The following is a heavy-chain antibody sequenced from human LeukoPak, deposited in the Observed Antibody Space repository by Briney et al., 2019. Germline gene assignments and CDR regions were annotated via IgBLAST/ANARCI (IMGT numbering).Heavy chain of an antibody. D-gene: IGHD6-19*01. CDR1: GFSVSSNSAA. CDR3: ARSPSPYSSGWYFDY. CDR2: TYYRSKRFY. Sequence: SQTLSLTCAISGFSVSSNSAAWNWIRQSPSRGLEWLGRTYYRSKRFYDYAVAVKSRISINPDTSKNQFSLQLNSVTPEDTAVDYCARSPSPYSSGWYFDYWGQGTLVTVSS. V-gene: IGHV6-1*01. J-gene: IGHJ4*02.